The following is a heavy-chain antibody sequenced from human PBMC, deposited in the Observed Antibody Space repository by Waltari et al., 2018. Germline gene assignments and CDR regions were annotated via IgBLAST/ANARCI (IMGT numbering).Heavy chain of an antibody. Sequence: QLQLQESGPGLVKPSETLSLTCTVSGGSISSSSYYWGWIRQPPGKGLEWIGSIYYSGSTYNNPSLKSRVTISVDTSKNLFSLKLSSVTAADTAVYYCARGSPLEWLIISPFDYWGQGTLVTVSS. CDR3: ARGSPLEWLIISPFDY. J-gene: IGHJ4*02. CDR1: GGSISSSSYY. CDR2: IYYSGST. V-gene: IGHV4-39*07. D-gene: IGHD3-3*01.